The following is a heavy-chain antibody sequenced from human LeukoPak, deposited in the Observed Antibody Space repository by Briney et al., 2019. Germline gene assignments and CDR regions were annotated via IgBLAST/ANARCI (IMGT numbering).Heavy chain of an antibody. CDR1: GVSISSYY. V-gene: IGHV4-59*01. CDR2: IYYSGST. J-gene: IGHJ4*02. D-gene: IGHD5-12*01. CDR3: ARVRDYYYFDY. Sequence: PSETLSLTCTVSGVSISSYYWSWIRQPPGKGLEWIGYIYYSGSTNYNPSLKSRVTISVDTSKNQFSLKLNSVTAADTAVYYCARVRDYYYFDYWGQGTLVTVSS.